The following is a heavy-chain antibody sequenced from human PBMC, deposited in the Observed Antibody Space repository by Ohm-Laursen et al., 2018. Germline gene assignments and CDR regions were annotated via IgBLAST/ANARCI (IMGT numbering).Heavy chain of an antibody. CDR3: SRGQRNYYAMDV. J-gene: IGHJ6*02. Sequence: QTLSLTCALSGDSVSSDSGAWNWIRQSPSRGLEWLGRTHYSSKWVYDYAVSVKSRITITPDTSKNQFSLQLNSVAPEDSAVYYCSRGQRNYYAMDVWGQGTTVTVSS. CDR2: THYSSKWVY. V-gene: IGHV6-1*01. CDR1: GDSVSSDSGA. D-gene: IGHD1-1*01.